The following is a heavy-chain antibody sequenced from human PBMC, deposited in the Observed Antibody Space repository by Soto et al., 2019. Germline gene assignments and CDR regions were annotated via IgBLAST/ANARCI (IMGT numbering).Heavy chain of an antibody. Sequence: QVQLVQSGAEVKKPGASVKVSCKAPGYIFPSSTISWVRQAPGQGLEWMGWISAYNGNIKDAQKFQGRFTMTTDTSTSTAYMELRSLTSDDTAMYYCAIANYGDNVYWGQGTLVTVSS. CDR2: ISAYNGNI. D-gene: IGHD4-17*01. J-gene: IGHJ4*02. CDR1: GYIFPSST. V-gene: IGHV1-18*01. CDR3: AIANYGDNVY.